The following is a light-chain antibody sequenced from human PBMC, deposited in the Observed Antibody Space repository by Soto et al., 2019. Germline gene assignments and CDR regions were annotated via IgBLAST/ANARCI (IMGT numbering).Light chain of an antibody. CDR2: AAS. CDR3: QQSYSAPYT. V-gene: IGKV1-39*01. Sequence: DIPMTQSPSSLSASVGDRVTITCRASQRASTDLHWYQHKLGKAPKLLIYAASLLQSGVPSKFSGSGSRTDFTLTISSLQPEDFATYYCQQSYSAPYTFGQGTKLEIK. CDR1: QRASTD. J-gene: IGKJ2*01.